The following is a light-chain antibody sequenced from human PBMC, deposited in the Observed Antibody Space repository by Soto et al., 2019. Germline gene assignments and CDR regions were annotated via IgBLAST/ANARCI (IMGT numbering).Light chain of an antibody. J-gene: IGKJ5*01. CDR2: GAS. Sequence: EIVMTQSPATLSVSPGERATLSCRASQSVSSSYLAWYQQKPGQAPRLLIYGASNRATDIPDRFSGRGSGTDFTLTISRLEPEDFAVYYCQQYGSSPPSSTFGQGTRLEI. V-gene: IGKV3-20*01. CDR1: QSVSSSY. CDR3: QQYGSSPPSST.